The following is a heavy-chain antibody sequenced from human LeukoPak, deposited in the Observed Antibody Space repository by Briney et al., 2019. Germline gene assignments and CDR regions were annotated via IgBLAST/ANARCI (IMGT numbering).Heavy chain of an antibody. Sequence: GGSLRLSCAASGFTFSSYSMNWVRQAPGKGLEWVSYISSSSSTIYYADSVKGRFTISRDNAKNSLYLQMNSLRAEDTAVYYCARGPQLGKTRYYFDYWGQGTLVTVSS. J-gene: IGHJ4*02. D-gene: IGHD6-13*01. V-gene: IGHV3-48*01. CDR3: ARGPQLGKTRYYFDY. CDR2: ISSSSSTI. CDR1: GFTFSSYS.